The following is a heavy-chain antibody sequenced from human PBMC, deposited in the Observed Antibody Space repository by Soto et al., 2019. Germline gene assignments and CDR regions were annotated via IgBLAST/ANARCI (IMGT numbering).Heavy chain of an antibody. CDR1: GFTFRIYA. Sequence: PGGSLTVSYSASGFTFRIYAMHWVRQAPGTGLEYVSSISTNGGSTHYADSVKGRFTISRDNSKNTQYLQMSSLRADDTAVYYCVKGEYYYDSSGYYPFDYWGQGT. CDR2: ISTNGGST. CDR3: VKGEYYYDSSGYYPFDY. J-gene: IGHJ4*02. V-gene: IGHV3-64D*06. D-gene: IGHD3-22*01.